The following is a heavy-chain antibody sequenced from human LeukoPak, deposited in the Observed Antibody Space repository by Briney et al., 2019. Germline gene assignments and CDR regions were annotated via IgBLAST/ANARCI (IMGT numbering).Heavy chain of an antibody. V-gene: IGHV1-2*02. D-gene: IGHD6-13*01. CDR2: INPNSGDT. Sequence: ASVKVSCKASGYTFTGYYMHWVRQAPGQGLEWMGWINPNSGDTNYAQKFQGRVSMTRDTSISTAYMDLSGLRSDDTAVYYCARAHLIAAAGYNWFDPWGQGTLVTAPS. CDR1: GYTFTGYY. J-gene: IGHJ5*02. CDR3: ARAHLIAAAGYNWFDP.